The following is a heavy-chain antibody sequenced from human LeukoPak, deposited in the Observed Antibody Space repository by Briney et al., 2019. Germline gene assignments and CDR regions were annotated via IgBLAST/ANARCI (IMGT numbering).Heavy chain of an antibody. D-gene: IGHD3-10*02. V-gene: IGHV3-15*01. CDR1: GFNFNAAW. CDR2: IKSKTDGGTT. CDR3: ARGDTLVVVRPEYYMDV. Sequence: GGSLRLSCTVSGFNFNAAWMSWVRLAPGKGLQWVGRIKSKTDGGTTDYAAPVKGRFTISRDDSKNTLYLQMNSLKTEDTAVYYCARGDTLVVVRPEYYMDVWGKGTTVTVSS. J-gene: IGHJ6*03.